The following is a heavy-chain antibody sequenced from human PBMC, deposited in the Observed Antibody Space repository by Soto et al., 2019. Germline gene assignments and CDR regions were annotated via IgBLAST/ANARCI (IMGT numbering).Heavy chain of an antibody. V-gene: IGHV3-23*01. D-gene: IGHD6-13*01. J-gene: IGHJ5*02. Sequence: HPGGSLRLSCAASGFTFSSYAMSWVRQAPGKGLEWVSAISGSGGSTYYADSVKGRFTISRDNSKNTLYLQMNSLRAEDTAVYYCAKGRQKPIAAAGQSNWFDPWGQGTLVTVSS. CDR1: GFTFSSYA. CDR2: ISGSGGST. CDR3: AKGRQKPIAAAGQSNWFDP.